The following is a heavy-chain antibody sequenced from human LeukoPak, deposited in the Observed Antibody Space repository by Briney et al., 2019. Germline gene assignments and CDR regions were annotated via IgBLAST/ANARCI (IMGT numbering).Heavy chain of an antibody. CDR1: GFTFSSDW. CDR2: ISSNGGST. J-gene: IGHJ4*02. Sequence: GGSLRLSCAASGFTFSSDWMHWVRQAPGKGLEYVSAISSNGGSTYYANSVKGRFTISRDNSKNTLYLQMGSLRAEDMAVYYCARDPSGYSYGYGVDYWGQGTLVTVSS. D-gene: IGHD5-18*01. V-gene: IGHV3-64*01. CDR3: ARDPSGYSYGYGVDY.